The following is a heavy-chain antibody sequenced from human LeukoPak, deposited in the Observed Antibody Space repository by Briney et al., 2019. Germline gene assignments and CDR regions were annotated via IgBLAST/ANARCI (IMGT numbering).Heavy chain of an antibody. V-gene: IGHV3-21*01. D-gene: IGHD2-2*01. CDR1: GFTFSSYS. CDR2: ISSSSSYI. Sequence: GGSLRLSCAASGFTFSSYSMNWVRQAPGKGLEWVSSISSSSSYIYYADSVKGRFTISRDNAKNSLYLQMNSLRAEDTAVYYCARDPDIAVVPAAMDDGGFDYWGQGTLVTVSS. CDR3: ARDPDIAVVPAAMDDGGFDY. J-gene: IGHJ4*02.